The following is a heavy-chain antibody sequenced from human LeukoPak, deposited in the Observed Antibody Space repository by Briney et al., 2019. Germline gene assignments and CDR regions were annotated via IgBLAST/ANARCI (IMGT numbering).Heavy chain of an antibody. V-gene: IGHV3-9*01. CDR3: GKYPGLAGAWYLRGGVQNLPD. CDR2: ISWNSGSI. Sequence: GRSLRLSCAASGFTFDDYAMHWVRQAPGKGLEWVSGISWNSGSIGYADSVKGRFTISRDNSKNTLYLQMNSLRAEDTAVYYCGKYPGLAGAWYLRGGVQNLPDWGQGPLV. D-gene: IGHD2-15*01. J-gene: IGHJ1*01. CDR1: GFTFDDYA.